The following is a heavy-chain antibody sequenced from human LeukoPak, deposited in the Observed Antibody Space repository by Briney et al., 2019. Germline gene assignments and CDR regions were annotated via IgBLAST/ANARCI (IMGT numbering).Heavy chain of an antibody. J-gene: IGHJ4*02. D-gene: IGHD3-22*01. CDR1: GGSFSGHY. V-gene: IGHV4-34*01. CDR3: ARHGYDSSGYYPE. Sequence: SETLSLTCAVYGGSFSGHYWNWIRQPPGKGLEWIGEINHSGSTNYNPSLKSRVTISVDTSKNQFSLKLSSVTAADTAVYYCARHGYDSSGYYPEWGQGTLVTVSS. CDR2: INHSGST.